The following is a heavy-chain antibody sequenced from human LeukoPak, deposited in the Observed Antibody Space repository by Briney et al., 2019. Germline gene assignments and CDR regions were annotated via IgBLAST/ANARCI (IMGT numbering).Heavy chain of an antibody. V-gene: IGHV3-49*04. Sequence: HAGGSLRLSCTASGFTFGDYAMSWVRQASGKGLEWVGFIRSKAYGGTTEYAASVKGRFTISRDDSKSIAYLQMNSLKTEDTAVYYCSYCSSTSCYTFDYWGQGTLVTVSS. CDR3: SYCSSTSCYTFDY. CDR2: IRSKAYGGTT. CDR1: GFTFGDYA. D-gene: IGHD2-2*02. J-gene: IGHJ4*02.